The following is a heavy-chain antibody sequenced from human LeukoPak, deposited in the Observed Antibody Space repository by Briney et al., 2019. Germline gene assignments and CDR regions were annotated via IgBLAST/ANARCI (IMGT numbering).Heavy chain of an antibody. CDR3: AGEYLGGYLIY. V-gene: IGHV6-1*01. D-gene: IGHD3-16*02. CDR2: TYYGSKWFN. CDR1: GESVSSNNAA. Sequence: SQTLSLTCAISGESVSSNNAAWTWIRQSPSRGLEWLGRTYYGSKWFNDYAVSVKSRITINPDTSKNQFFLQLNSVTPEDTAVYYCAGEYLGGYLIYWGQGTLVTVSS. J-gene: IGHJ4*02.